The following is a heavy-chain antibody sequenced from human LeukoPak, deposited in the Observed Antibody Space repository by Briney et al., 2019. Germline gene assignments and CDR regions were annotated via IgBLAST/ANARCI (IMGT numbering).Heavy chain of an antibody. Sequence: PSETLSLTCTVSGGSISSYYWSWIRRPPGKGLEWIGYIYYSGSTNYNPSLKSRVTISVDTSKNQFSLKLSSVTAADTAVYYCARVKWELLGFYYYYYMDVWGKGTTVTISS. CDR1: GGSISSYY. D-gene: IGHD1-26*01. V-gene: IGHV4-59*01. CDR3: ARVKWELLGFYYYYYMDV. J-gene: IGHJ6*03. CDR2: IYYSGST.